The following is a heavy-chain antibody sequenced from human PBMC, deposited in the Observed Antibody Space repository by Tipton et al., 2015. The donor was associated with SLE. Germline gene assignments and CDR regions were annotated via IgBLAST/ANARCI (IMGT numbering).Heavy chain of an antibody. CDR1: GGSISSGAYC. CDR2: IYYSGTT. Sequence: TLSLTCTVSGGSISSGAYCWSWIRQHPGKGLEWIGYIYYSGTTYYNPSLKSRVTISVDTSKNQFSLKLSSVTAADTAVYYCATVGDAFDIWGQGTMVTVSS. J-gene: IGHJ3*02. CDR3: ATVGDAFDI. D-gene: IGHD3-10*01. V-gene: IGHV4-31*03.